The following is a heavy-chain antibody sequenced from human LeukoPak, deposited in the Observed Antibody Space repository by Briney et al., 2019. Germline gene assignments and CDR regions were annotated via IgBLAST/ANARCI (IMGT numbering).Heavy chain of an antibody. J-gene: IGHJ5*02. CDR1: GGTFSSYA. CDR3: ARDTDNWNDGNWFDP. D-gene: IGHD1-1*01. CDR2: IIPIFGTA. Sequence: SVKVSCKASGGTFSSYAISWVRQVPGQGLEWMGGIIPIFGTANYAQKFQGRVTITADESTSTAYMELSSLRSEDTAVYYCARDTDNWNDGNWFDPWGQGTLVTVSS. V-gene: IGHV1-69*13.